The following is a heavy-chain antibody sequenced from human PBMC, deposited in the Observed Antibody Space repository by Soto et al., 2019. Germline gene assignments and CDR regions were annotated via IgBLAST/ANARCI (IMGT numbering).Heavy chain of an antibody. CDR1: GGTFSSYT. CDR2: IIPILGIA. V-gene: IGHV1-69*02. D-gene: IGHD6-6*01. CDR3: ARAQSSSSSGIDY. Sequence: SVKVSCKASGGTFSSYTISWVRQAPGQGLEWMGRIIPILGIANYAQKFQGRVTITADKSTSTAYMELSSLRSEDTAVYYCARAQSSSSSGIDYWGQGTLVTVSS. J-gene: IGHJ4*02.